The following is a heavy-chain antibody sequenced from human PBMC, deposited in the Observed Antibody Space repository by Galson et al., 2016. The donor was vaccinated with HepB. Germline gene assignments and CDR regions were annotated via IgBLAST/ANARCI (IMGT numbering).Heavy chain of an antibody. CDR2: IIPILPSP. J-gene: IGHJ4*02. CDR3: TTMLGYCSSTSC. CDR1: GGSITHYA. V-gene: IGHV1-69*05. D-gene: IGHD2-2*01. Sequence: SVKVSCKASGGSITHYAFSWVRQAPRQGLEWMGTIIPILPSPTYAEPVKGRFTISTDDSKNTVYLQMNSLITEDTAVYYCTTMLGYCSSTSCWGQGTLVTVSS.